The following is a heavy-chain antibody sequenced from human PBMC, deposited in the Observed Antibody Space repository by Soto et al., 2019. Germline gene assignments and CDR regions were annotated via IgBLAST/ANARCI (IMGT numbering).Heavy chain of an antibody. D-gene: IGHD3-10*01. CDR1: GGTFSNYA. CDR2: FIPIFDAA. Sequence: QVQLVQSGAEVKKPGSSVKVSCKASGGTFSNYAINWVRQAPGQGLEWMGGFIPIFDAANYAQSFRGRVTITADESTSTAYMELSGLRSEDTAMYYCARKAESYGFDIWGQGTLVTVS. V-gene: IGHV1-69*01. CDR3: ARKAESYGFDI. J-gene: IGHJ3*02.